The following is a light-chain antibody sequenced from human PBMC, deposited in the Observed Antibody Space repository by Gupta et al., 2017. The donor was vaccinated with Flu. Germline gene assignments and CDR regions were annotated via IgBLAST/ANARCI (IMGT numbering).Light chain of an antibody. CDR3: CSYAGNSYV. CDR2: EGS. J-gene: IGLJ1*01. Sequence: QSALPQPAPPSGLPGPSIPIPCTATSSDGGSYMLVSRYQQHPAKALKILIYEGSKRPSAVSYRVSGSESGTTASLTIAGLQDEDEDDYYCCSYAGNSYVFGTGTKVTVL. CDR1: SSDGGSYML. V-gene: IGLV2-23*01.